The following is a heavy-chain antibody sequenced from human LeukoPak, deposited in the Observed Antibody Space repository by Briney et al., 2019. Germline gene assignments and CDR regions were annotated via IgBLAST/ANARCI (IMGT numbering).Heavy chain of an antibody. CDR2: IKQDGSEK. CDR1: GFTFSSYW. V-gene: IGHV3-7*01. D-gene: IGHD3-16*02. Sequence: GGPLRLSCAASGFTFSSYWMSWVRQAPGKGLEWVANIKQDGSEKYYMDSVKGRFTISRDNAKNSLYLQMNSLRAEDTAVYYCARDTNLGELSLDPDAFDIWGQGTMVTVSS. CDR3: ARDTNLGELSLDPDAFDI. J-gene: IGHJ3*02.